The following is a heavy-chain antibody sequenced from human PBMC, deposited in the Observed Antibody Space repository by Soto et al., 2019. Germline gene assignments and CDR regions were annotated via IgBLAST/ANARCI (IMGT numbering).Heavy chain of an antibody. J-gene: IGHJ4*02. V-gene: IGHV6-1*01. CDR1: GDSVSGHSVA. D-gene: IGHD3-16*01. CDR2: TYYRSKWFN. Sequence: SQTLSLTCAIFGDSVSGHSVAWNWIRQSPSRGLEWVGRTYYRSKWFNEYAISVKSRITVNPDTSKNQVTLQLNSVTPEDTAVYYSARGHNYALDYWGQGTLVTVSS. CDR3: ARGHNYALDY.